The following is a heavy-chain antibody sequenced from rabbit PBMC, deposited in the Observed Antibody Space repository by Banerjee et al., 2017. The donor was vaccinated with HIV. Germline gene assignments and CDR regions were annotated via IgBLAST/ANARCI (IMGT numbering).Heavy chain of an antibody. CDR3: ARGAGSNYYTSFTL. D-gene: IGHD8-1*01. CDR2: IDAGSSGST. V-gene: IGHV1S40*01. J-gene: IGHJ6*01. CDR1: GFSLSSYYY. Sequence: QSLEESGGDLVKPEGSLTLTCTASGFSLSSYYYMCWFRQAPGKGPEWIACIDAGSSGSTYYASWANGRFTISKTSSTTVTLQMTSLTAADTATYFCARGAGSNYYTSFTLRGPGTLVTVS.